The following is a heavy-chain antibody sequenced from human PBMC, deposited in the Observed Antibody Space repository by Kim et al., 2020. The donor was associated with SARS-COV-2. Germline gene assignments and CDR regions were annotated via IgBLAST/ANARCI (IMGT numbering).Heavy chain of an antibody. J-gene: IGHJ6*02. Sequence: SQTLSLTCAISGDSVSSNSAAWNWIRQSPSRGLEWLGRTYYRSTWYNDYAVSVKSRITINPDTSKNQFSLQLNSVTPEDTAVYYCARDTLWFGELFPYYYYYYGMDVWGQGTTVTVSS. CDR3: ARDTLWFGELFPYYYYYYGMDV. D-gene: IGHD3-10*01. CDR2: TYYRSTWYN. CDR1: GDSVSSNSAA. V-gene: IGHV6-1*01.